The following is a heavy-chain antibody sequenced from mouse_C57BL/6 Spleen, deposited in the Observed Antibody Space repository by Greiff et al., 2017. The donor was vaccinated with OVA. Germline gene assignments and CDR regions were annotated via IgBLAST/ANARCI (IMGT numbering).Heavy chain of an antibody. CDR2: ISSGSSTI. D-gene: IGHD2-12*01. CDR1: GFTFSDYG. CDR3: ARGDYSSWFAY. J-gene: IGHJ3*01. V-gene: IGHV5-17*01. Sequence: DVKLVESGGGLVKPGGSLKLSCAASGFTFSDYGMHWVRQAPEKGLEWVAYISSGSSTIYYADTVKGRFTISRDNAKNTLFLQMTSLRSEDTAMYYCARGDYSSWFAYWGQGTLVTVSA.